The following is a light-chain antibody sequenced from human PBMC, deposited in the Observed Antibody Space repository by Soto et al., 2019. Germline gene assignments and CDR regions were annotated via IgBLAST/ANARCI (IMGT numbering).Light chain of an antibody. CDR2: GNS. Sequence: QSVLTQPPSVSGAPGQRVTISCTGSSSNIVAGYDVHWYQQRPGTAPKLLIYGNSNRPSGVPDRCSGSKSGTSASLAITGLHAEDEADYYCQSYDSRLSADVVFGGGTKLTVL. CDR1: SSNIVAGYD. CDR3: QSYDSRLSADVV. V-gene: IGLV1-40*01. J-gene: IGLJ2*01.